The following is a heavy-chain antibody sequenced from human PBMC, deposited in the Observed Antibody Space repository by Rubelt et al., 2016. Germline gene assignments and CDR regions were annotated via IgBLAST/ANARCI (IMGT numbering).Heavy chain of an antibody. CDR1: ARSFSGYY. V-gene: IGHV4-34*01. CDR2: INHGGST. CDR3: ARRPDGLDV. J-gene: IGHJ6*02. Sequence: QVQLQQWGAGVLKPSETLSLTCSVNARSFSGYYWTWIRQPPGKGLEWIGEINHGGSTNYNPSLKGRVSISVDTSKNQFSLRLTSGTAADTAVYYCARRPDGLDVWGQGTTVTVS.